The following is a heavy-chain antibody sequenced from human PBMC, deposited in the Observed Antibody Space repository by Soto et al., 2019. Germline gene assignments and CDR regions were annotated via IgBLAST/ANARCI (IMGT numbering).Heavy chain of an antibody. Sequence: EVQLVESGGGLVQPGGSLRLSCAASGLTVSSNYMSWVRQAPGKGLEWVSVIYSGGNTYYADSVRGRFTISRDNSKNTLYLQMNSLRAEDTAVYYCARETPGYCTSTSCTHYYYYYMDVWGKGTTVTVSS. CDR3: ARETPGYCTSTSCTHYYYYYMDV. V-gene: IGHV3-66*01. J-gene: IGHJ6*03. CDR1: GLTVSSNY. D-gene: IGHD2-2*01. CDR2: IYSGGNT.